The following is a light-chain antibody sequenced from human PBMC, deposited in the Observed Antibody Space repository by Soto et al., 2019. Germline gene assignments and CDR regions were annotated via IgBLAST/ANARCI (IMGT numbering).Light chain of an antibody. Sequence: QPVLTQPPSVSGVPGQMVTISCTGSSSNIGAGYDVQWYQQLPGAAPRLLIFGNTNRPSGVPDRFSGSRSGTSASLAISGLQAEDEADYYCQSYDISLSVSVVFGGGTKVTVL. CDR1: SSNIGAGYD. CDR3: QSYDISLSVSVV. CDR2: GNT. V-gene: IGLV1-40*01. J-gene: IGLJ2*01.